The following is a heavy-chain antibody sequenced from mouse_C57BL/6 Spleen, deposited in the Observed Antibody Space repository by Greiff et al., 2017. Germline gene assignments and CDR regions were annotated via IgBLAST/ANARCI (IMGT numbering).Heavy chain of an antibody. CDR1: GYTFTDYY. D-gene: IGHD1-1*01. Sequence: EVQLQQSGPVLVKPGASVKMSCKASGYTFTDYYMNWVKQSHGKSLEWIGVINPYNGGTSYNQKFKGKATLTVDKSSSTAYMELNSLTSEDSAVYYCARGAIYYYGSFDYWGQGTTLTVSS. J-gene: IGHJ2*01. V-gene: IGHV1-19*01. CDR3: ARGAIYYYGSFDY. CDR2: INPYNGGT.